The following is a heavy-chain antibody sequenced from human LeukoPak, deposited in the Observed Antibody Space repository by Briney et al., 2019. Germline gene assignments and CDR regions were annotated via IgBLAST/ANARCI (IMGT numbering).Heavy chain of an antibody. D-gene: IGHD5-12*01. CDR3: ARDLSGYSGYDLYYFDY. V-gene: IGHV1-18*01. CDR1: GYTFTSYG. CDR2: ISAYNGNT. J-gene: IGHJ4*02. Sequence: VASVKVSCKASGYTFTSYGISWVRQAPGQGLEWMGWISAYNGNTNYAQKLQGRVTMTTDTSTSTAYMELRSLRSDDTAVYYCARDLSGYSGYDLYYFDYWGQGTLVTVSS.